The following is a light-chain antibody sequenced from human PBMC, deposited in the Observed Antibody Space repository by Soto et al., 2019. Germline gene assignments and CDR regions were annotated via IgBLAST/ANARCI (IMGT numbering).Light chain of an antibody. CDR3: QSYDSTLGARYV. V-gene: IGLV1-40*01. J-gene: IGLJ1*01. CDR2: ANI. Sequence: QSALTQPPSVSGAPGQRVTISCTGSSSNIGAGYDVHWYQQRPGAAPKLLISANINRPSGVPDRFSGSKSGTSASLAITGLQADDEGDYYCQSYDSTLGARYVFGTGTKVTVL. CDR1: SSNIGAGYD.